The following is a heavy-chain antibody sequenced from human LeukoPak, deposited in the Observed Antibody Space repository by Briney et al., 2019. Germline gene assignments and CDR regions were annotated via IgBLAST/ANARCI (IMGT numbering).Heavy chain of an antibody. CDR3: ARSDYDFWSGRVPPFDY. Sequence: ASVKVSCKASGYTFTSYGISWVRQAPGQGLEWMGWISAYNGNTNYAQKLQGRVTMTPDTSTSTAYKELRSLRSDDTAVYYCARSDYDFWSGRVPPFDYWGQGTLVTVSS. CDR1: GYTFTSYG. J-gene: IGHJ4*02. D-gene: IGHD3-3*01. CDR2: ISAYNGNT. V-gene: IGHV1-18*01.